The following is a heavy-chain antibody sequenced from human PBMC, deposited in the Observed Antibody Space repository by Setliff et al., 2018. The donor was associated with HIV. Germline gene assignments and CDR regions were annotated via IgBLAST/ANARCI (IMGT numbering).Heavy chain of an antibody. Sequence: ASVKVSCKASGYTFTGYYMHWVRQAPGQGLEWMGCINLNTGNTNYAQKFQGRVIVTGDTSINTAYVELRSLRLDDTAVYFCARGRTYDSSGYIGNWFDPWGQGTLVTVSS. J-gene: IGHJ5*02. CDR3: ARGRTYDSSGYIGNWFDP. V-gene: IGHV1-2*02. CDR2: INLNTGNT. CDR1: GYTFTGYY. D-gene: IGHD3-22*01.